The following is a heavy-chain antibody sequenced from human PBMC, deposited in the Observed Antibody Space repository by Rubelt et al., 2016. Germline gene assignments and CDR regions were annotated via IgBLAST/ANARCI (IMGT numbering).Heavy chain of an antibody. D-gene: IGHD6-13*01. Sequence: QVQLQQWGAGLLKPSETLSLTCAVYGGSFSGYYWSWIRQPPGKGLEWIGELNHRGSTNYDPSLKRRVTISVTTAKNQVSLKRSAVTAADSAVYYCARGLARAAAAPRRLWFDPWGQGTLVTVSS. CDR2: LNHRGST. CDR1: GGSFSGYY. J-gene: IGHJ5*02. V-gene: IGHV4-34*01. CDR3: ARGLARAAAAPRRLWFDP.